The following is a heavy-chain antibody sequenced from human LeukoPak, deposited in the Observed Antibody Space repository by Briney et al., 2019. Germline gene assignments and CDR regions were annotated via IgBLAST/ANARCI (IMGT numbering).Heavy chain of an antibody. D-gene: IGHD5-18*01. CDR3: AKDTARVYRWFDP. CDR1: GFSFDDYS. J-gene: IGHJ5*02. CDR2: ISEDGGST. Sequence: GSLRLSCAASGFSFDDYSMHWVRQAPGKGREWVSLISEDGGSTYYADSVKGRFTISIDNSKNSLYLQMNSLRTEDTALYYCAKDTARVYRWFDPWGQGTLVTVSS. V-gene: IGHV3-43*02.